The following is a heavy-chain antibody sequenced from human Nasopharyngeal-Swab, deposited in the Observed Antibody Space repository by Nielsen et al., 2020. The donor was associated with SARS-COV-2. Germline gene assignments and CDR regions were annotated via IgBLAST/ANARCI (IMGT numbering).Heavy chain of an antibody. Sequence: GGSLRLSCAASGFTFSSYSMNWVRQAPGKGLEWVSYINRGSSSIHYADSVKGRFTISRDNAKNSLYLQMNSLRAEDTAVYYCASTYNYYGDYYYGMDVWGQGTTVTVSS. V-gene: IGHV3-48*01. CDR1: GFTFSSYS. CDR3: ASTYNYYGDYYYGMDV. D-gene: IGHD1-20*01. CDR2: INRGSSSI. J-gene: IGHJ6*02.